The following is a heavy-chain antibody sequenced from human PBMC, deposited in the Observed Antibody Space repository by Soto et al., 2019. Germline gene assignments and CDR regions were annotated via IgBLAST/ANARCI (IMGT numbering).Heavy chain of an antibody. V-gene: IGHV1-69*14. Sequence: QVQLVQSGAEVKKPGSSVKVSCKASGGTFSTSSINWVRQAPGQRPEWMGNILPIFGTAYYAQKFQDRVTITADKSTNTAYMELRSLLSEDTAVYYCTRGHEYGGSSDAFDIWCQGTVVTGSS. CDR1: GGTFSTSS. CDR2: ILPIFGTA. D-gene: IGHD4-17*01. J-gene: IGHJ3*02. CDR3: TRGHEYGGSSDAFDI.